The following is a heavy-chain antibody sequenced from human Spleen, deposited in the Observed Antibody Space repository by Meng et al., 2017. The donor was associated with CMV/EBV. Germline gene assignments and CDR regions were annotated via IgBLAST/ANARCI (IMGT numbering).Heavy chain of an antibody. J-gene: IGHJ4*02. CDR1: GGSVSSGSYY. D-gene: IGHD6-6*01. CDR2: IYYSGST. Sequence: SETLSLTCTVSGGSVSSGSYYWSWIRQPPGKGLEWIGYIYYSGSTNYNPSLKSRVTISVNTSKNQFSLKLSSVTAADTAVYYCARNLGGGSSPPVYWGQGTLVTVSS. V-gene: IGHV4-61*01. CDR3: ARNLGGGSSPPVY.